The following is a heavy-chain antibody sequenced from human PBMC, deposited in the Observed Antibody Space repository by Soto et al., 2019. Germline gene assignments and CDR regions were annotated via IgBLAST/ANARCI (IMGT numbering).Heavy chain of an antibody. J-gene: IGHJ4*02. Sequence: GSLRLSCEASGFSFSSFAMSWIRQAPGKGLEWLSHISPKSTYRNYADSVKGRFTISRDNTKSSLFLQMNSLGVEDTAVYYCARGGGGGLFEHWGQGVLVTVSS. D-gene: IGHD2-21*01. CDR3: ARGGGGGLFEH. V-gene: IGHV3-11*06. CDR2: ISPKSTYR. CDR1: GFSFSSFA.